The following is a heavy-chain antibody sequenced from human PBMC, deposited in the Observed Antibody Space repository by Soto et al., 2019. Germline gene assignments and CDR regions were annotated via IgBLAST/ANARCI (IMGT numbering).Heavy chain of an antibody. V-gene: IGHV3-7*01. Sequence: GGSLRLSCAASGFAFSSYWMSWVRQAPGKGLEWVANIKQDGSEKYYVDSVKGRFTISRDNAKNSLYLQMNSLRAEDTAVYYCARDRRLNYYDSSGYRTSHDAFDIWGQGTMVTVSS. CDR1: GFAFSSYW. CDR2: IKQDGSEK. J-gene: IGHJ3*02. CDR3: ARDRRLNYYDSSGYRTSHDAFDI. D-gene: IGHD3-22*01.